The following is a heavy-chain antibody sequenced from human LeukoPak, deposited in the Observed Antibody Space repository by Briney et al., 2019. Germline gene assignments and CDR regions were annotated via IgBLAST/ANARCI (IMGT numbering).Heavy chain of an antibody. CDR3: AKDRLLWFGELYDALDV. D-gene: IGHD3-10*01. Sequence: GGSLRLSCAAPGFTFSSYGMHWVRQAPGKGLEWVAVISYDGTNKYYADSVKGRFTISRDNSKNTLYLQMNSLRAEDTAVYYCAKDRLLWFGELYDALDVWGQGTTVTVSS. CDR1: GFTFSSYG. CDR2: ISYDGTNK. V-gene: IGHV3-30*18. J-gene: IGHJ6*02.